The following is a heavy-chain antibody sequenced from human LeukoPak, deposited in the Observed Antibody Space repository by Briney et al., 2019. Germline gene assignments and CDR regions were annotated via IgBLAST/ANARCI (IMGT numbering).Heavy chain of an antibody. CDR3: ARDRMTPSMGSVD. V-gene: IGHV4-59*01. CDR2: IYYSGST. Sequence: PSETLSLTCTVSGGSISSYYWTWIRQPPGKGLEWIGYIYYSGSTNYNPSLKSRVTISLDTSKNQFSLKLTSVTAADTAVYYCARDRMTPSMGSVDWGQGTLVTVSS. D-gene: IGHD4-23*01. J-gene: IGHJ4*02. CDR1: GGSISSYY.